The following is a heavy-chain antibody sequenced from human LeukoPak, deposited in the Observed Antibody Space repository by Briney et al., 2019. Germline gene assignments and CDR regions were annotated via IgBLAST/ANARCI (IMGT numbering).Heavy chain of an antibody. V-gene: IGHV1-18*01. D-gene: IGHD3-3*01. Sequence: GASVKVSCKASGYTFTSYGISWVRQAPGQGLEWMGWISAYNGNTNYAQKLQGRVTMTTDTSTSTAYMELRSLRSDDTAVYYCARCSGCSRLRFLEWLLWDFDYWGQGTLVTVSS. J-gene: IGHJ4*02. CDR3: ARCSGCSRLRFLEWLLWDFDY. CDR1: GYTFTSYG. CDR2: ISAYNGNT.